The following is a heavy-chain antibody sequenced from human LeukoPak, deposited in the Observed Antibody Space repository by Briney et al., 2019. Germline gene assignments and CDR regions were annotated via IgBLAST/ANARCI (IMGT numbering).Heavy chain of an antibody. CDR3: ATARWSVAVAGIGAFDI. Sequence: GESLKISCRGSGYSFTSYWIGWVRQMPGKGLEWMGIIYPGDSDTRYSPSFQGQVTISADKSISTAYLQWSSLKASDTAMYYCATARWSVAVAGIGAFDIWGQGTMVTVSS. CDR1: GYSFTSYW. J-gene: IGHJ3*02. CDR2: IYPGDSDT. D-gene: IGHD6-19*01. V-gene: IGHV5-51*01.